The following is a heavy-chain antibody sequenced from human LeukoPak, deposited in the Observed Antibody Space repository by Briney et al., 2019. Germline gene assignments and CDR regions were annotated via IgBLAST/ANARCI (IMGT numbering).Heavy chain of an antibody. CDR1: GYTFTSYG. Sequence: GASVKVSCKASGYTFTSYGISWVRQAPGQGLEWMGWISAYNGNTNYAQKLQGRVTTTTDTSTSTAYMELRSLRSDDTAVYYCARLRDIVVVPAAFLDYWGQGTLVTVSS. CDR3: ARLRDIVVVPAAFLDY. CDR2: ISAYNGNT. J-gene: IGHJ4*02. D-gene: IGHD2-2*01. V-gene: IGHV1-18*04.